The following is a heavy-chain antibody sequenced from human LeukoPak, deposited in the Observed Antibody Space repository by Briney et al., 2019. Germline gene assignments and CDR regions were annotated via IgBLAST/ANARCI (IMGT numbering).Heavy chain of an antibody. CDR3: SILAVASDFDY. V-gene: IGHV3-33*01. D-gene: IGHD6-19*01. CDR2: IRYDGNNQ. J-gene: IGHJ4*02. Sequence: GRSLRLSCAVSGFTLSSYDMHWVRQAPGKGLEWVAAIRYDGNNQYYVDSVKGRFTISRDNSRHILYLQMNSLRVEDTAVYFCSILAVASDFDYWGQGTLVTASS. CDR1: GFTLSSYD.